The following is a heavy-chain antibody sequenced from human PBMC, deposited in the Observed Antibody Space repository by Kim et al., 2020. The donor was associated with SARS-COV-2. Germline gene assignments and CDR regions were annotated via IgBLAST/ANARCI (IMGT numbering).Heavy chain of an antibody. D-gene: IGHD3-10*01. CDR3: ARDRGGYDILFDY. V-gene: IGHV3-74*01. J-gene: IGHJ4*02. Sequence: ADSGTGRFTNSRDNAKNTLSQEMNSLGAEDTAVYYCARDRGGYDILFDYWGQGTLVTVSS.